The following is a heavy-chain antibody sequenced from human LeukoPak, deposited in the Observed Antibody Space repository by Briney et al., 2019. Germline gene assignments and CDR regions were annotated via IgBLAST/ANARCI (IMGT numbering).Heavy chain of an antibody. Sequence: GGSLRLSCAASGFTFSDYYMSWIRQAPGKGLEWVSYISSSSSYTNYADSVKGRFTISRDNAKNSLYLQMNSLRAEETAVYYCARGWRKFGELFNYYYYYGMDVWGKGTTVTVSS. V-gene: IGHV3-11*06. CDR2: ISSSSSYT. D-gene: IGHD3-10*01. CDR3: ARGWRKFGELFNYYYYYGMDV. J-gene: IGHJ6*04. CDR1: GFTFSDYY.